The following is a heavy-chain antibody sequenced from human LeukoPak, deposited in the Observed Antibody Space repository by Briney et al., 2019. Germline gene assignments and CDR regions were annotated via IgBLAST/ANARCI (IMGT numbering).Heavy chain of an antibody. D-gene: IGHD5-24*01. V-gene: IGHV3-7*01. Sequence: GGSLRLSCAASGFTFSSYWMSWVRQAPGKGLEWVANIKQDGSEKYYVDSVKGRFTISRDNAKNSLHLQMNSLRAEDTAVYYCARDMRWLQDVFDYWGQGTLVTVSS. CDR1: GFTFSSYW. J-gene: IGHJ4*02. CDR3: ARDMRWLQDVFDY. CDR2: IKQDGSEK.